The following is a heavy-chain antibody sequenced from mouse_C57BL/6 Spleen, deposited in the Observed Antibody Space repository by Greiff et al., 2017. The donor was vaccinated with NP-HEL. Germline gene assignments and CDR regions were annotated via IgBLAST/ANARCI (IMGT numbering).Heavy chain of an antibody. J-gene: IGHJ2*01. CDR1: GYTFTSYW. CDR3: ARRVGRVYYFDY. D-gene: IGHD1-1*02. V-gene: IGHV1-61*01. Sequence: VQLQQPGAELVRPGSSVKLSCKASGYTFTSYWMDWVKQRPGQGLEWIGNIYPSDSETHYNQKFKDKATLTVDKSSSTAYMQLSSLTSEDSAVYYCARRVGRVYYFDYWGQGTTLTVSS. CDR2: IYPSDSET.